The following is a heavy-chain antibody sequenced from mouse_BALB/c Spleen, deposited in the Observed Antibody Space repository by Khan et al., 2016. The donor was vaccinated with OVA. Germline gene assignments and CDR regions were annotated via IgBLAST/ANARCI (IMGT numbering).Heavy chain of an antibody. Sequence: EVELVESGGGLVKPGGSLKLSCAASAFDFSYYDMSWVRQTPERRLEWVAYISSGGGGTSYPDTVKGRFTISRDNAKNTLSLQMSGLKSEDTAIYYCARGYYYLDHWGQGTTLTVSS. D-gene: IGHD2-3*01. CDR2: ISSGGGGT. J-gene: IGHJ2*01. CDR3: ARGYYYLDH. V-gene: IGHV5-12-1*01. CDR1: AFDFSYYD.